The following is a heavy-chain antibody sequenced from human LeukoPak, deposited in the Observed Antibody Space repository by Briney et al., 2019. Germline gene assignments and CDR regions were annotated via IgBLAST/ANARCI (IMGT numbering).Heavy chain of an antibody. CDR2: FIPIFGTA. D-gene: IGHD2-2*01. Sequence: ASVKVSCKASGGTFSSYAISWVRQAPGQGLEWMGGFIPIFGTANYAQKFQGRVTITADESTSTAYMELSSLRSEDTAVYYCARGYCSSTSCPSFDYWGQGTLVTVSS. CDR1: GGTFSSYA. CDR3: ARGYCSSTSCPSFDY. V-gene: IGHV1-69*01. J-gene: IGHJ4*02.